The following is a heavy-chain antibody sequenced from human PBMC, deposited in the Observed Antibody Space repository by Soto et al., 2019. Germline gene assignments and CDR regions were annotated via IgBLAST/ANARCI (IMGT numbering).Heavy chain of an antibody. V-gene: IGHV3-11*05. D-gene: IGHD7-27*01. CDR3: ARSMKTGKNFVY. J-gene: IGHJ4*02. CDR1: GFTFSDYY. CDR2: ISGSNTYT. Sequence: QVQLVESGGGLVKPGGSLRLSCAASGFTFSDYYMSWLRQAPGKGLELLSYISGSNTYTDYADSVKGRFTISRDNAKNSLYQKMNSLRADDTAVYYCARSMKTGKNFVYWGQRPLATVSS.